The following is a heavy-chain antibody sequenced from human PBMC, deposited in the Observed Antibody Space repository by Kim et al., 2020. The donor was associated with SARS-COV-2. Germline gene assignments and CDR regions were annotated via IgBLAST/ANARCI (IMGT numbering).Heavy chain of an antibody. Sequence: SETLSLTCTVSGGSISSSSYYWGWIRQPPGKGLEWIGSIYYSGSTYYNPSLKSRVTISVDTSKNQFSLKLSSVTAADTAVYYCASCSAIGYFDWLMAVNWFDHWGQGTLVTVSS. V-gene: IGHV4-39*07. CDR2: IYYSGST. CDR3: ASCSAIGYFDWLMAVNWFDH. CDR1: GGSISSSSYY. D-gene: IGHD3-9*01. J-gene: IGHJ5*02.